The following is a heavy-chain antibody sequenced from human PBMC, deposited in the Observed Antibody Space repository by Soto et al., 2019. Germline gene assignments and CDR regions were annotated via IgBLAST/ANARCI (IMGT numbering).Heavy chain of an antibody. V-gene: IGHV2-5*02. CDR1: GFSLSTNGVG. J-gene: IGHJ4*02. CDR2: IYWDDDK. Sequence: QITLKESGPTLVKPTQTLTLTCTFSGFSLSTNGVGVGWIRQPPGKALEWLALIYWDDDKRYSPSLNSRLTITKDTSKNRVVLTMTNMDPVDTATYYCAHSPRIIMYDYWGQGTLVTVSS. D-gene: IGHD3-10*02. CDR3: AHSPRIIMYDY.